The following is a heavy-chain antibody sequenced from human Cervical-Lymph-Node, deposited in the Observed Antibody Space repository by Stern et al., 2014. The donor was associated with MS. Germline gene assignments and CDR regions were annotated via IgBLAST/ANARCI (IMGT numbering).Heavy chain of an antibody. CDR3: ARVLRFLEWFPIGFDY. V-gene: IGHV4-31*03. D-gene: IGHD3-3*01. J-gene: IGHJ4*02. CDR2: IYYSGST. CDR1: GGSISSGGYY. Sequence: QLQLQESGPGLVKPSQTLSLTCTVSGGSISSGGYYWSWIRQHPGKGLEWIGYIYYSGSTYYNPSLKSRVTISVDTSKNQFSLKLSSVTAADTAVYYCARVLRFLEWFPIGFDYWGQGTLVTVSS.